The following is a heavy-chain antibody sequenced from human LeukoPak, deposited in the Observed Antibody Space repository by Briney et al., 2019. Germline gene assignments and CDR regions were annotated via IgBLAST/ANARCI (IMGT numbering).Heavy chain of an antibody. CDR3: ARAGVWSGYFDY. CDR1: GFTFSSYA. CDR2: ISYDGSNK. Sequence: QTGGSLRLSCAASGFTFSSYAMHWVRQAPGKGLEWVAVISYDGSNKYCADSVKGRFTISRDNSKNTLYLQMNSLRAEDTAVYYCARAGVWSGYFDYWGQGTLVTVSS. D-gene: IGHD3-3*01. V-gene: IGHV3-30*14. J-gene: IGHJ4*02.